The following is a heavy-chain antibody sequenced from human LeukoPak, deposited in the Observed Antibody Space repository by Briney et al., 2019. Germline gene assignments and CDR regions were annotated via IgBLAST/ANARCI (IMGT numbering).Heavy chain of an antibody. CDR3: TKGWGAAADYFQH. J-gene: IGHJ1*01. V-gene: IGHV3-30*02. CDR2: IRYDGSNK. Sequence: PGGSLRLSCAASGFNFSSYAMSWVRQAPGKGLEWVAFIRYDGSNKNYADSVKGRFTISRDNSQNTLYLQMNSLRAEDTAVYYCTKGWGAAADYFQHWGQGTLVTVSS. D-gene: IGHD1-26*01. CDR1: GFNFSSYA.